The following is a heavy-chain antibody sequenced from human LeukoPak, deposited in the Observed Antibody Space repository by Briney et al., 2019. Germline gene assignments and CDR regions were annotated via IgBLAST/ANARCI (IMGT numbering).Heavy chain of an antibody. CDR1: GFTFSNSA. V-gene: IGHV3-23*01. D-gene: IGHD5-12*01. CDR3: AKARYSGYAFDAFDM. Sequence: GSLRLSCAASGFTFSNSAMNWVRQAPGKGPEWVSVISGGGGSTFYADSVKGRFTISRDNSKNTLYLQMNSLRAEDTAVYYCAKARYSGYAFDAFDMWGQGTMVSVSS. J-gene: IGHJ3*02. CDR2: ISGGGGST.